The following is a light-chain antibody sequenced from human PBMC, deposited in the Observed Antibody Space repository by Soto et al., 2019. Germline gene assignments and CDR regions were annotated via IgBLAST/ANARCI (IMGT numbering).Light chain of an antibody. CDR3: HQYGSSPRT. J-gene: IGKJ1*01. CDR1: QSVSSNY. V-gene: IGKV3-20*01. CDR2: GAS. Sequence: EIVLTQSPGTLSLSPGERATLSCRASQSVSSNYLAWYQQKPGQAPRLLIYGASSRASGIPDRFSGSGSGTDFTLTVSRLGPEDFAVYYCHQYGSSPRTFGQGTKVEIK.